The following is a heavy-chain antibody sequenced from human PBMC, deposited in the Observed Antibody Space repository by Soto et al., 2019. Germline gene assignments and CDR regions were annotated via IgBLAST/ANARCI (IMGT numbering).Heavy chain of an antibody. CDR2: ISAESDYK. V-gene: IGHV3-21*04. D-gene: IGHD3-10*01. CDR3: TRENGFPIGSQYPIYFFYVFDV. J-gene: IGHJ6*02. CDR1: GLSISNYT. Sequence: GGSLRLSCAASGLSISNYTVNWVRQAPGKGLEWVSSISAESDYKYYAAALWCRFTISRDNSKDSVYLQMNGLGAEDTAVYFCTRENGFPIGSQYPIYFFYVFDVWGQGTTVTVTS.